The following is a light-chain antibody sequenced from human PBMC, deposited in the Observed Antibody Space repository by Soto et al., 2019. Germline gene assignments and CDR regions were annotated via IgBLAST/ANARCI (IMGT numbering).Light chain of an antibody. CDR2: DAS. V-gene: IGKV3-20*01. Sequence: EIVLTQSPGTLSLSPGERATLSCRASQSVRSSYLAWYQQTPGQAPRLLIYDASSRATGIPDRFSGSGSGTDFTLTISRLEPEDFAVYYCQQYASSPRTFGQGTKVEIK. CDR3: QQYASSPRT. CDR1: QSVRSSY. J-gene: IGKJ1*01.